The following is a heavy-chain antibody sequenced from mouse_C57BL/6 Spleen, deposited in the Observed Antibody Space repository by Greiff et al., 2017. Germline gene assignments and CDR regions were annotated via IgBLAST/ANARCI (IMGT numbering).Heavy chain of an antibody. J-gene: IGHJ2*01. V-gene: IGHV3-1*01. CDR2: ISYSGNT. D-gene: IGHD2-4*01. Sequence: EVKVVESGPGMVKPSQSLSLTCTVTGYSITSGYDWHWIRHFPGNKLEWMGYISYSGNTNYNPSLKSRNSITHDTSKNHFFLKLNSVTTEDTATYYCARGGLRRGHYFDYWGQGTTLTVSS. CDR1: GYSITSGYD. CDR3: ARGGLRRGHYFDY.